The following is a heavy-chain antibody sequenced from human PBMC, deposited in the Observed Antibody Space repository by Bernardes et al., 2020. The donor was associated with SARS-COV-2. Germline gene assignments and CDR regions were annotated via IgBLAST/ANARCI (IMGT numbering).Heavy chain of an antibody. CDR2: IGGGPEDY. V-gene: IGHV3-23*01. CDR1: GIPFNNYA. CDR3: AKDQTSFNRRYDALDV. D-gene: IGHD2-2*01. Sequence: GGSLRLSCITSGIPFNNYAMTWVRQAPGKGLEWVSTIGGGPEDYYYAGAVKGRFTVARDDSRSTLYLQMNSLRVEDTAIYYCAKDQTSFNRRYDALDVWGQGTMVTVSS. J-gene: IGHJ3*01.